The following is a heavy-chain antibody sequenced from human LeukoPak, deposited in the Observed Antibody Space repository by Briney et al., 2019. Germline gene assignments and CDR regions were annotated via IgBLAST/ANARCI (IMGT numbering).Heavy chain of an antibody. Sequence: GGSLRLSRAASGFTFSNYWMSWVRQAPGKGLEWVANIKQDGSEKYYVDSVKGRFTISRDNAKNSLYLQMNSLRAEDTAVYYCATNYYYYMDVWGKGTTVTVS. CDR1: GFTFSNYW. CDR2: IKQDGSEK. V-gene: IGHV3-7*01. J-gene: IGHJ6*03. CDR3: ATNYYYYMDV.